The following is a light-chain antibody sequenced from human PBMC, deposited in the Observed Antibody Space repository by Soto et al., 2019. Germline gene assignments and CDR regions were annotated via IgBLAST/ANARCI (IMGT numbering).Light chain of an antibody. CDR2: AAS. CDR1: QSVSSN. Sequence: EIVMTQYPATLSVSPGERATLSCRASQSVSSNLAWYQQKPGQAPRLLIYAASTRATGIPARFSGSVSGTEFTLPISSLQSEDFAVYYYQQYNNWPPWTFGQGTKVEIK. CDR3: QQYNNWPPWT. J-gene: IGKJ1*01. V-gene: IGKV3-15*01.